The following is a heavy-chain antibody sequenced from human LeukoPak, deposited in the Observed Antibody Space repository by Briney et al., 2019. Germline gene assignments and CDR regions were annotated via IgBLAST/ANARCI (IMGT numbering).Heavy chain of an antibody. D-gene: IGHD2-15*01. CDR2: ISGSGGTT. CDR1: GFTFSSYG. J-gene: IGHJ4*02. V-gene: IGHV3-23*01. CDR3: AKDRLVVAYFDY. Sequence: GGSLRLSCAASGFTFSSYGMNWVRQAPGKGLEWVSGISGSGGTTYYADSVRGRFTISRDNSKNQLYLQMNSLRAEDTAVYYCAKDRLVVAYFDYWGQGTPVTVSS.